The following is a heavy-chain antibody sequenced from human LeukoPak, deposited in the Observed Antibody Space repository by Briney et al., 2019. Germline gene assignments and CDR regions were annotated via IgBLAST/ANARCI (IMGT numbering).Heavy chain of an antibody. J-gene: IGHJ4*02. D-gene: IGHD5-12*01. Sequence: GGSLRLSCAASEFTFSSYEMNWVRQAPGKGLEWVSYISSSGSTIYYADSVKGRFTISRDNAKNSLYLQMNSLRAEDTAVYFCARANIVATFGDYWGQGGLVTVCS. CDR1: EFTFSSYE. CDR3: ARANIVATFGDY. CDR2: ISSSGSTI. V-gene: IGHV3-48*03.